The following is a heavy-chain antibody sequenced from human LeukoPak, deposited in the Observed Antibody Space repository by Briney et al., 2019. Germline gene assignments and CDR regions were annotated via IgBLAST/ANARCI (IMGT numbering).Heavy chain of an antibody. J-gene: IGHJ4*02. Sequence: SETLSLTCTVSGGSISSYYWSWIRQPPGKGLEWIGYIYYSGSTNYNPSLKSRVTISVDTSKNQFSLKLSSVTAADTAVYYCARVVSRGIAVAGSPGEFDYWGQGTLVTVSS. CDR3: ARVVSRGIAVAGSPGEFDY. CDR2: IYYSGST. CDR1: GGSISSYY. V-gene: IGHV4-59*01. D-gene: IGHD6-19*01.